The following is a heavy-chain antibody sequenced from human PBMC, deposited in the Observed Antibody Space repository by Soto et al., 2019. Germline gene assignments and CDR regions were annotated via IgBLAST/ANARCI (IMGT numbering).Heavy chain of an antibody. V-gene: IGHV1-18*04. J-gene: IGHJ6*02. CDR2: XSXXNXXX. CDR1: AYRFPIYR. D-gene: IGHD6-13*01. CDR3: ARGGVAAAGLWDV. Sequence: APVKVSRNAAAYRFPIYRTIWVRQAPGKGLEXMGXXSXXNXXXXXAXXLQGRVTMTTHTSTSTAHMELRSLRSDDTAVYYCARGGVAAAGLWDVWGQGSKVAVS.